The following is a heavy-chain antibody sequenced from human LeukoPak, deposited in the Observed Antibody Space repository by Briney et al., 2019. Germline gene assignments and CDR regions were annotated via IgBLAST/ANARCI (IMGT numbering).Heavy chain of an antibody. CDR3: ARDQGEYYDSNYYISY. Sequence: PGESLRLSCTASGFTFSNYGMHWVRQAPGKGLEWVSFISYDGGYTYYADSVKGRLTISRANSMNTLYLQMNSLRAEDTAVYYCARDQGEYYDSNYYISYWGQGTLVTVSS. V-gene: IGHV3-33*01. CDR2: ISYDGGYT. J-gene: IGHJ4*02. D-gene: IGHD3-22*01. CDR1: GFTFSNYG.